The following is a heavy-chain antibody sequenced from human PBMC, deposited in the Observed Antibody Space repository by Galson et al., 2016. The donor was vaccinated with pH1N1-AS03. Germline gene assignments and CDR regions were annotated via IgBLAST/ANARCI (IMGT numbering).Heavy chain of an antibody. Sequence: SVKVSCKVSGYTLTAYYIRWVRQAPGQGLEWMGLINPKTEGTYSAQKFQGRVTMTRDTSVSTAYMELTWLTSDDTAVYYCARAGIVETVRIRCGGDCYSTDYWGQGTLVTVSS. D-gene: IGHD2-21*02. CDR1: GYTLTAYY. J-gene: IGHJ4*02. V-gene: IGHV1-2*06. CDR3: ARAGIVETVRIRCGGDCYSTDY. CDR2: INPKTEGT.